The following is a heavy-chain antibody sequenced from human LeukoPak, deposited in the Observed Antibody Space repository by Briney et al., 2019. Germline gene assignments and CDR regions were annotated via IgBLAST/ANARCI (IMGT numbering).Heavy chain of an antibody. V-gene: IGHV5-51*01. J-gene: IGHJ5*02. CDR3: AIRLVYGDYDWFDP. CDR1: GYSFTSYW. CDR2: IYPGNSDT. D-gene: IGHD4-17*01. Sequence: AESLKISCKGSGYSFTSYWIGWVRQMPGKGLEWLGIIYPGNSDTRYSPSFQGQVTISADESISTAYLQWSSLTASDTAMYYCAIRLVYGDYDWFDPWGQGTLVTVSS.